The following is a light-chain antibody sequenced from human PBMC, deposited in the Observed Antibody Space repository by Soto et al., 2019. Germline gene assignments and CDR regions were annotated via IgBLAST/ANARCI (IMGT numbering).Light chain of an antibody. CDR2: GAS. CDR1: QSINSF. CDR3: QQYGGSPRT. V-gene: IGKV3-20*01. J-gene: IGKJ1*01. Sequence: TQSPATLSLSPGERATLSCRASQSINSFLAWYQQRRGQAPRLLIHGASNRATGIPDRFSGSGSGPDFTLTISRLEPEDFAVYYCQQYGGSPRTFGQGTKVDIK.